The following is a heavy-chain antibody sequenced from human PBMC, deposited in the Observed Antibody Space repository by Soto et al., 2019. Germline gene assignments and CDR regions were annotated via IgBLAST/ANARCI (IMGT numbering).Heavy chain of an antibody. V-gene: IGHV1-46*01. CDR2: IHPAGINT. CDR1: GYSFISHY. D-gene: IGHD2-2*01. J-gene: IGHJ6*02. Sequence: ASVKVSCKAFGYSFISHYMHWVRQAPGQGLEWMGTIHPAGINTAYAQKFQGRVTMTTDTSTSTAYMELSSLRSEDTAVYYCARHDCISSSCYYYYYYSMDVWGQGTTVTVSS. CDR3: ARHDCISSSCYYYYYYSMDV.